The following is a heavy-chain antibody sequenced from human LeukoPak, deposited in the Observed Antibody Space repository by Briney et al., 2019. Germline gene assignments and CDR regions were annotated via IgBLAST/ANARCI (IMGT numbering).Heavy chain of an antibody. J-gene: IGHJ6*02. Sequence: ASVNVSCKSSASTFTSNGYSWVRHAPGQGLGWMGWIIAYNGNTNYAQKLQCRVNMTTDTSTSTGDMELSSLRSDDTAVYYYARGPSGSWLLGGDYYSYYGMDVWGQGTTVTVSS. V-gene: IGHV1-18*01. CDR1: ASTFTSNG. CDR3: ARGPSGSWLLGGDYYSYYGMDV. D-gene: IGHD5-12*01. CDR2: IIAYNGNT.